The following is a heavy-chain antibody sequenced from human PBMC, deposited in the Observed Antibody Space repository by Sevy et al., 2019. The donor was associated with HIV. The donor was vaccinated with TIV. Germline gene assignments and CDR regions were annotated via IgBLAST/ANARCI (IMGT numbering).Heavy chain of an antibody. J-gene: IGHJ4*01. CDR1: GFTFGNHA. Sequence: GGSLRLSCAASGFTFGNHAIHWVRQAPGKGLEWVAIISFDGRNEHYAGSVKGRFTISRDNSKKMVYLQMTNLRSEDAAVYYCAGDHCTDGVCFRSGYFDYWGQGTLVTVSS. D-gene: IGHD2-8*01. CDR3: AGDHCTDGVCFRSGYFDY. V-gene: IGHV3-30*04. CDR2: ISFDGRNE.